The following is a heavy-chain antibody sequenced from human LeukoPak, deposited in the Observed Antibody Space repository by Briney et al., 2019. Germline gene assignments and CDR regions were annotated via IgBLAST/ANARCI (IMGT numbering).Heavy chain of an antibody. CDR2: IIPIFGTA. D-gene: IGHD3-22*01. CDR1: GGTFSSYA. J-gene: IGHJ4*02. CDR3: ARGSASPITDYYDSSGLLDY. V-gene: IGHV1-69*06. Sequence: ASVKVSCKASGGTFSSYAISWVRQAPGQGLEWMGGIIPIFGTANYAQKFQGRVTITADKSTSTAYMELSSLRSEDTAVYYCARGSASPITDYYDSSGLLDYWGQGTLVTVSS.